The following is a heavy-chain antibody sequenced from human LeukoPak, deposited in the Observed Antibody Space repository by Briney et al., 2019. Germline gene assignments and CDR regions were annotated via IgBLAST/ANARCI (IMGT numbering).Heavy chain of an antibody. CDR3: ASGDCSSTSCYKPAFAFDI. D-gene: IGHD2-2*02. V-gene: IGHV1-69*05. Sequence: SVKVSCKASGGTFSSYAISWVRQAPGQGLEWTGGIIPIFGTANYAQKFQGRVTITTDESTSTAYMELSSLRSEDTAVYYCASGDCSSTSCYKPAFAFDIWGQGTMVTVSS. CDR1: GGTFSSYA. J-gene: IGHJ3*02. CDR2: IIPIFGTA.